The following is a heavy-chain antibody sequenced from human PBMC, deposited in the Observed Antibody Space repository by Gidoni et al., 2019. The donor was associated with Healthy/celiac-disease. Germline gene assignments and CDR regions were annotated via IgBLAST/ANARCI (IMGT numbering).Heavy chain of an antibody. J-gene: IGHJ3*02. V-gene: IGHV1-69*01. Sequence: QVQLVQSGAEVKKPGSSVKVSCTASGGTFSSYAISWVRQAPGQGLEWMGGIIPSFGTANDAQKFQGRVTITADESTSTAYMELSSLRSEDTAVYYCARSGPYGSPDAFDIWGQGTRVTVSS. CDR1: GGTFSSYA. CDR2: IIPSFGTA. D-gene: IGHD3-10*01. CDR3: ARSGPYGSPDAFDI.